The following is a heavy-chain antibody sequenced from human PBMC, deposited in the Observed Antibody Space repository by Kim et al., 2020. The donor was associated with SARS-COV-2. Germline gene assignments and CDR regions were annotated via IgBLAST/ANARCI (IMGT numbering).Heavy chain of an antibody. CDR2: IYYSGST. D-gene: IGHD2-21*02. CDR1: GGSISSSSYY. CDR3: ARFIYCGGDCFDAFDI. V-gene: IGHV4-39*07. Sequence: SETLSLTCTVSGGSISSSSYYWGWIRQPPGKGLEWIGSIYYSGSTYYNPSLKSRVTISVDTSKNQFSLKLSSVTAADTAVYYCARFIYCGGDCFDAFDIWGQGTMVTVSS. J-gene: IGHJ3*02.